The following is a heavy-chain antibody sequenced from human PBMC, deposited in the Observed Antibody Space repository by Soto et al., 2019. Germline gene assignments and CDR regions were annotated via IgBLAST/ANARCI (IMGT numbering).Heavy chain of an antibody. CDR1: GGTFSDHD. CDR3: ARGISMKVGGQRDGRDTYYFDS. V-gene: IGHV4-34*01. J-gene: IGHJ4*02. D-gene: IGHD3-22*01. CDR2: VNHRGMT. Sequence: WETLSLTCAAYGGTFSDHDLSWIRQPPGKGLEWVGEVNHRGMTNCNPSLKGRFTISRDTSKNQASLQLSTVTAADTAVYYCARGISMKVGGQRDGRDTYYFDSWGRGTLVTVSS.